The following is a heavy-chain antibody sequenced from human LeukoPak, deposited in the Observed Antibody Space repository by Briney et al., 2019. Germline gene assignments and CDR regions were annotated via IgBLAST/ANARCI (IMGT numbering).Heavy chain of an antibody. CDR3: AKWGDFDVLTGYYVPDS. CDR1: GFTFSNYA. CDR2: ITGSGGNT. Sequence: GGSLRLSCAASGFTFSNYAMSWVRQAPGKGLEWVSAITGSGGNTYYADSVKGRFTISRDNSKNTLYLQMNSLRDEVTAVYYCAKWGDFDVLTGYYVPDSWGQGTLVTVSS. V-gene: IGHV3-23*01. J-gene: IGHJ5*01. D-gene: IGHD3-9*01.